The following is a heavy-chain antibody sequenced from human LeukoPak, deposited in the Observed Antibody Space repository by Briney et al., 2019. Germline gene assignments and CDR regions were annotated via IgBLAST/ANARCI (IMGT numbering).Heavy chain of an antibody. Sequence: ASVKVSYKTSGYTFTNYGLTWVRQAPGQGLEWMGWISTYNGNTNYAQKVQGRVTMTTDTSTSTAYMELRSLRSDDTAVYYCARDYSSGWPNFDYWGQGTLVTVSS. CDR3: ARDYSSGWPNFDY. J-gene: IGHJ4*02. CDR1: GYTFTNYG. CDR2: ISTYNGNT. V-gene: IGHV1-18*01. D-gene: IGHD6-19*01.